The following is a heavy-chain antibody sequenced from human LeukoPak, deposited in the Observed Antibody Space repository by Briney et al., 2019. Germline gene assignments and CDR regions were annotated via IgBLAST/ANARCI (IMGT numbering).Heavy chain of an antibody. Sequence: GGSLRLSCAASGFTFSSYEMNWVRQAPGKGLEWVSYISSSGSTIYYADSVKGRFTISRDNAKNSLYLQMNSLRAEDTAAYYCASGLWFGDNWFDPWGQGTLVTVSS. V-gene: IGHV3-48*03. J-gene: IGHJ5*02. CDR2: ISSSGSTI. CDR1: GFTFSSYE. CDR3: ASGLWFGDNWFDP. D-gene: IGHD3-10*01.